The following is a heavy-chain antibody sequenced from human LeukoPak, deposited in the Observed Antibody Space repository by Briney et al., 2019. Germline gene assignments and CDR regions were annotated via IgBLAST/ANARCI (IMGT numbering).Heavy chain of an antibody. J-gene: IGHJ4*02. CDR3: AKLGGPDSGSDY. Sequence: GGSLRLSCAASGFTFSSYAMNWLRQAPGKGLEGVSEISISGARSDYGDSVKGRFIIFRDNSKNTLSLQMNSMRADDTAIYYCAKLGGPDSGSDYWGQGTLVTVS. V-gene: IGHV3-23*02. CDR1: GFTFSSYA. D-gene: IGHD5-12*01. CDR2: ISISGARS.